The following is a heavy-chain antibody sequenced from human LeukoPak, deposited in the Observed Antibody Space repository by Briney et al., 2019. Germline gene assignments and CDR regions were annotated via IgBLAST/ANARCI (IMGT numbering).Heavy chain of an antibody. CDR3: ARVPNWNSVNWFDP. V-gene: IGHV3-21*01. CDR2: ISSTSSYI. D-gene: IGHD1-7*01. J-gene: IGHJ5*02. CDR1: GFTFSSYA. Sequence: GGSLRLSCVASGFTFSSYAVSWVRQAPGKGLEWVSSISSTSSYIYYADSVKGRFTISRDNAKNSLYLQMNSLRAGDTAVYYCARVPNWNSVNWFDPWGQGTLVTVSS.